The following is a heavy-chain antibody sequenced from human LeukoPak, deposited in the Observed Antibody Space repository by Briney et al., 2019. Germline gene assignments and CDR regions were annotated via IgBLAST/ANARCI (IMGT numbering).Heavy chain of an antibody. CDR2: INHSGST. V-gene: IGHV4-34*01. CDR1: GGSFSGYY. Sequence: SETLSLTCAVYGGSFSGYYWSWIRQPPGKGLEWIGEINHSGSTYYNPSLKSRVTISVHTSKNQFSLKLSSVTAADTAVYYCARLSGYDWESFYDYWGQGTLVTVSS. CDR3: ARLSGYDWESFYDY. J-gene: IGHJ4*02. D-gene: IGHD5-12*01.